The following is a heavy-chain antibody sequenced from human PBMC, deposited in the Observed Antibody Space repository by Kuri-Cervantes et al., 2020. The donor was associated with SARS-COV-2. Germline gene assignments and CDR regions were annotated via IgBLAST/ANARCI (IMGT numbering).Heavy chain of an antibody. CDR1: GYTFTSYG. J-gene: IGHJ5*02. CDR3: VRYLDWQRGADL. CDR2: INPNSGGT. V-gene: IGHV1-2*02. Sequence: ASVKVSCKASGYTFTSYGISWVRQAPGQGLEWMGWINPNSGGTNYAQKFQGRVTMTRDTSISTAYMELSRLRSEDTAVYFCVRYLDWQRGADLWGQGTQVTVSS. D-gene: IGHD3-9*01.